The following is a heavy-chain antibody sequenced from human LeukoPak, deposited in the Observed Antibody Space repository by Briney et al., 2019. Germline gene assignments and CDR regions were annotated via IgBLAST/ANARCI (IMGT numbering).Heavy chain of an antibody. D-gene: IGHD5-12*01. J-gene: IGHJ4*02. CDR2: IYSGGST. CDR3: ARDLRLRGYSGYDY. V-gene: IGHV3-53*01. CDR1: GFTVSSNY. Sequence: GGSLRLSCAASGFTVSSNYMTWVRQAPGKGREWVSVIYSGGSTYYADSVKGRFTISRDNSKNTLYLQMNSLRAEDTAVYYCARDLRLRGYSGYDYWGQGTLVTVSS.